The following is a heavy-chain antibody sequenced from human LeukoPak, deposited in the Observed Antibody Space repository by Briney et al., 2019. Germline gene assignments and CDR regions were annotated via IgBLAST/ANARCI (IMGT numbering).Heavy chain of an antibody. D-gene: IGHD3-22*01. J-gene: IGHJ4*02. CDR2: IHTTGST. CDR3: ARDAYYYDSSGYYRFDY. V-gene: IGHV4-4*07. Sequence: SETLSLTCTVSGGSISSYYWSWIRQPAGKGLQWIGRIHTTGSTNYNPSLKSRVTMSVDTSKSQFSLKLSSVTAADTAVYYCARDAYYYDSSGYYRFDYWGQGTLVTVSS. CDR1: GGSISSYY.